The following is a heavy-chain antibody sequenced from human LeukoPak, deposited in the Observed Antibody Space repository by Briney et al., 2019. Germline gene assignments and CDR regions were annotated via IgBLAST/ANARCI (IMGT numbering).Heavy chain of an antibody. J-gene: IGHJ2*01. CDR3: ARDSSSWDYWYFDL. V-gene: IGHV4-59*01. CDR2: IYYSGST. CDR1: GGSISSYY. D-gene: IGHD6-13*01. Sequence: PSETLSLTCTVSGGSISSYYWSWIRQPPGKGLEWIGYIYYSGSTNYNPSLKSRVTISVDTSKNQFSLKLSSVTAADTAVYYCARDSSSWDYWYFDLWGRGPLVTVSS.